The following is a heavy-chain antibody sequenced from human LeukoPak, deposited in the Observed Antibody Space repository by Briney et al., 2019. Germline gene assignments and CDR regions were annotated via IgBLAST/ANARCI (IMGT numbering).Heavy chain of an antibody. CDR2: IDYSGST. CDR1: GGSISSSSYY. J-gene: IGHJ5*02. CDR3: AREEWFDP. V-gene: IGHV4-30-4*08. Sequence: SETLSLTCTVSGGSISSSSYYWGWIRQPPGKGLEWIGYIDYSGSTYYNPSLKSRITMSVDTSKNQFSLKLSSVTAADTAMYYCAREEWFDPWGQGILVTVSS.